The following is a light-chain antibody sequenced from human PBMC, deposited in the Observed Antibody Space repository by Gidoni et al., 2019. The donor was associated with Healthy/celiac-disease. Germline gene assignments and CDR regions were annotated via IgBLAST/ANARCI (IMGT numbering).Light chain of an antibody. CDR1: SGSIASND. V-gene: IGLV6-57*01. CDR2: EDN. Sequence: NFLLTHPPSVPASPGKTVPTSCTRSSGSIASNDVQWYQQRPGSYPTTVMYEDNQRPSGVPDRVSGSIDSSSNSASLTISGRKNEDEADDYCQSYDSSNVVFGGGTKLTVL. CDR3: QSYDSSNVV. J-gene: IGLJ2*01.